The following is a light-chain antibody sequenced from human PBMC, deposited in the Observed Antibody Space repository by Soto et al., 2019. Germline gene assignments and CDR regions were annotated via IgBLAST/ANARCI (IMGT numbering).Light chain of an antibody. Sequence: QPARTQPASVSGPPGQSITISCTGTSSDVGAYNYVSWYQHHPGKAPRLVIYDVTNRPSGISDRFSGSKSGNTASLTISGLLAEDEADYYCASYTTISTYVFGTGTKVTVL. CDR2: DVT. CDR3: ASYTTISTYV. J-gene: IGLJ1*01. V-gene: IGLV2-14*01. CDR1: SSDVGAYNY.